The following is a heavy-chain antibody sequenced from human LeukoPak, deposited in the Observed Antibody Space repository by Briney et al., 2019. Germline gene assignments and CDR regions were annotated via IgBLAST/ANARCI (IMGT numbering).Heavy chain of an antibody. CDR2: IYYSGST. J-gene: IGHJ4*02. Sequence: PSETLSLTCTVSGGSISSYYWSWIRQPPGKGLEWIGYIYYSGSTNYNPSLKSRVTISVDTSKNQFSLKLSSVTAADTAVYYCAGVRGVPPVTDYWGQGTLVTVSS. CDR3: AGVRGVPPVTDY. D-gene: IGHD3-10*01. CDR1: GGSISSYY. V-gene: IGHV4-59*01.